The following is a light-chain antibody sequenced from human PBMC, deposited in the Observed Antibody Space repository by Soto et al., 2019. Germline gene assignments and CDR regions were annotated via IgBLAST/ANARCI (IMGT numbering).Light chain of an antibody. Sequence: EIVMTQSPATLSVSPGERATLSCRASQSVSSDLAWYQQKPGQAPRLLIYGASIRATGFPARFSGSGSGTEFTLTISSLQSEDFAVYYCQQYNNWPPVTFDQGTRLEIK. CDR2: GAS. V-gene: IGKV3-15*01. CDR3: QQYNNWPPVT. CDR1: QSVSSD. J-gene: IGKJ5*01.